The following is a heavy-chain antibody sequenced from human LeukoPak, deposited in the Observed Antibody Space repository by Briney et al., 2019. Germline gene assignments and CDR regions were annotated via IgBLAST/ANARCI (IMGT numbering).Heavy chain of an antibody. CDR1: GFSFSSYG. J-gene: IGHJ4*02. CDR2: IWHDGTNK. D-gene: IGHD1-1*01. CDR3: ARDGLSNNWYEFDY. Sequence: GGSLRLSCAASGFSFSSYGMHWVRQAPGKRLEWVAVIWHDGTNKYYADSVKGRFTISRDNSKNTLFLQMNSLRAEDTAVYYCARDGLSNNWYEFDYWGQGALVTVSS. V-gene: IGHV3-33*01.